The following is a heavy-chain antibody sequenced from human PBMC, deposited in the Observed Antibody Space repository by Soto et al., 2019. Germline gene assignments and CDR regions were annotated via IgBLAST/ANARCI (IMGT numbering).Heavy chain of an antibody. V-gene: IGHV1-3*05. CDR2: INAGNGNT. CDR3: ARGSWVHWLDY. D-gene: IGHD6-19*01. J-gene: IGHJ4*02. Sequence: QVQLVQSGAEEKKPGASVKVSCKASGYTFTIYAMHWVRQAPGHRLEWMGWINAGNGNTKYSQKFQGSVTITRDTSASTAYMELRSLRSEDTAVYYCARGSWVHWLDYWGQGTLVPVSS. CDR1: GYTFTIYA.